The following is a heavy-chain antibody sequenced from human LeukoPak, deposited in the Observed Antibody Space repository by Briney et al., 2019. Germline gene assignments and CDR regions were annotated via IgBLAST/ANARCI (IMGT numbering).Heavy chain of an antibody. CDR3: AKGLSRYGDYDY. CDR1: RFTFSSSA. V-gene: IGHV3-23*01. D-gene: IGHD4-17*01. CDR2: ISGSGGST. Sequence: GGSLRLSCAASRFTFSSSAMSWVRQAPGKGLEWVSAISGSGGSTYYADSVKGRFTISRDNSKNTLFLQMNSLSAEDSAIYYCAKGLSRYGDYDYWGQGTLVTISS. J-gene: IGHJ4*02.